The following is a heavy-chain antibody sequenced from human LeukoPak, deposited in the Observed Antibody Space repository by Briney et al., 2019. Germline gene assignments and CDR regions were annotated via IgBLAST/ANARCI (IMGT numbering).Heavy chain of an antibody. CDR3: ARRRYYDGSGYLE. J-gene: IGHJ1*01. CDR2: IYYSGRT. CDR1: GDSASRSDSY. Sequence: KPSETLSLTCSVSGDSASRSDSYWDWIRQPPGKGLEWIGTIYYSGRTYYSPSLKSRVTMSVDPSNNQFSLNLRSVTAADTALYYCARRRYYDGSGYLEWGQGTLLSVSS. D-gene: IGHD3-22*01. V-gene: IGHV4-39*01.